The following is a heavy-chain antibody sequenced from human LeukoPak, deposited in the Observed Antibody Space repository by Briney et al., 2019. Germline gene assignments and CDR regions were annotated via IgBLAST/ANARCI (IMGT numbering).Heavy chain of an antibody. CDR2: IYYSRST. V-gene: IGHV4-59*11. CDR1: GGSISSHY. D-gene: IGHD2-2*01. Sequence: PSETLSLTCTVSGGSISSHYWSWIRQPPGKGLEWIGYIYYSRSTNYNPSLKSRVTISVETYKNQFSLKLSSVTAADTAVYYCARAGYCSSTSCYLYAFDIWGQGTMVTVPS. J-gene: IGHJ3*02. CDR3: ARAGYCSSTSCYLYAFDI.